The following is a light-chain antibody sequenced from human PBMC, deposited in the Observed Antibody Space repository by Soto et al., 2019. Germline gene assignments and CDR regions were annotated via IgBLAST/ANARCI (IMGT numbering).Light chain of an antibody. CDR2: AAS. J-gene: IGKJ3*01. CDR3: QHCYSTPFA. Sequence: DIHMTQSPSSLSASVGDRVTITCRASQNIAFYLNWYQQKPGKAPNLLISAASNLQSGVPSRFSGSGSGTDFTLTISSLQPEDFATYYCQHCYSTPFAFGPGTKVDIK. CDR1: QNIAFY. V-gene: IGKV1-39*01.